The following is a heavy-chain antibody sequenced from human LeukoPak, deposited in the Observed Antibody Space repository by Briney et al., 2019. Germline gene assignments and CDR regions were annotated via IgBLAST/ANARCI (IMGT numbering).Heavy chain of an antibody. CDR1: GYTFTSYD. J-gene: IGHJ4*02. V-gene: IGHV1-8*01. Sequence: GASVKVSCEASGYTFTSYDINWVRQATGQGLEWMGWMNPNSGNTGYAQKFQGRVTMTRNTSISTAYMELSSLRSEDTAVYYCARGVWESYRYRRPFDYWGQGTLVTVSS. CDR3: ARGVWESYRYRRPFDY. CDR2: MNPNSGNT. D-gene: IGHD3-16*02.